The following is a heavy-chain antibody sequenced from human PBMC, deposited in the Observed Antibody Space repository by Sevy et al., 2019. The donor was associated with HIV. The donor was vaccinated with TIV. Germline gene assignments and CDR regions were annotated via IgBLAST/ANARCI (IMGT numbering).Heavy chain of an antibody. Sequence: SETLSLTCGVSGYSISSGYYWGWIRQPPGKGLEWVGSTYHSGSTSSNASLKSRVTISVDTYKNQFSLRLSSVTAADTAVYYCARGGYTYGKGYFDYWGQGTLVTVSS. D-gene: IGHD5-18*01. CDR2: TYHSGST. J-gene: IGHJ4*02. V-gene: IGHV4-38-2*01. CDR1: GYSISSGYY. CDR3: ARGGYTYGKGYFDY.